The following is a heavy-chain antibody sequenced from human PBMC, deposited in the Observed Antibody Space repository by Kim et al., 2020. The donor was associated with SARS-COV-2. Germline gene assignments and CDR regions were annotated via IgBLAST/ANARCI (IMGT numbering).Heavy chain of an antibody. CDR3: AKDLRYYYDSSGPYYYYG. D-gene: IGHD3-22*01. J-gene: IGHJ6*01. CDR2: ISYDGSNK. V-gene: IGHV3-30*18. Sequence: GGSLRLSCAASGFTFSSYGMHWVRQAPGKGLEWVAVISYDGSNKYYADSVKGRFTISRDNSKNTLYLQMNSLRAEDTAVYYCAKDLRYYYDSSGPYYYYG. CDR1: GFTFSSYG.